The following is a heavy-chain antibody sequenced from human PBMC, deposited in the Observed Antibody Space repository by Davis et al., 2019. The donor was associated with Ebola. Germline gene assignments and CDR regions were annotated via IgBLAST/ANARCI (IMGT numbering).Heavy chain of an antibody. V-gene: IGHV3-74*01. J-gene: IGHJ6*02. CDR3: ARDQDGSGSYSYYGMDV. CDR1: GFTFSSYW. Sequence: PGGSLRLSCAASGFTFSSYWMHWVRQAPGKGLVWVSRINSDGSSTSYADSVKGRFTISRDNSKNTLYLQMNSLRAEDTAVYYCARDQDGSGSYSYYGMDVWGQGTTVTVSS. CDR2: INSDGSST. D-gene: IGHD3-10*01.